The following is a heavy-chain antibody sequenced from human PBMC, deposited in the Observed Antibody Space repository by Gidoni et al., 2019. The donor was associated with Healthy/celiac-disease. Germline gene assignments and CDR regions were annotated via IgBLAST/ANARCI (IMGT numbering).Heavy chain of an antibody. CDR1: GYTFTGYY. CDR3: ARDGLGYCSSTSCYPGMGWFDP. D-gene: IGHD2-2*01. J-gene: IGHJ5*02. CDR2: INPNSGGT. V-gene: IGHV1-2*02. Sequence: QVQLVQSGAEVKKPGASVKVSCKASGYTFTGYYMHWVRQAPGQGLEWMGWINPNSGGTNYAQKFQGRVTMTRDTSISTAYMELSRLRSDDTAVYYCARDGLGYCSSTSCYPGMGWFDPWGQGTLVTVSS.